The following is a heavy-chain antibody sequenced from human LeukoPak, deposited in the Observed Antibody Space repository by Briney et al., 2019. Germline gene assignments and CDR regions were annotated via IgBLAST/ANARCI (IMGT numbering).Heavy chain of an antibody. V-gene: IGHV1-69*05. CDR1: GYTFTSYG. CDR3: AKGWYSSSLGAQH. J-gene: IGHJ1*01. CDR2: IIPIFGTA. D-gene: IGHD6-13*01. Sequence: SVKVSCKASGYTFTSYGISWVRQAPGQGLEWMGGIIPIFGTANYAQKFQGRVTITTDESTSTAYMELSSLRAEDTAVYYCAKGWYSSSLGAQHWGQGTLVTVSS.